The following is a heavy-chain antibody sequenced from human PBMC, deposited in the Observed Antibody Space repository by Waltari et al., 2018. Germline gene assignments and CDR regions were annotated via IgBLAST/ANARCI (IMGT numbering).Heavy chain of an antibody. CDR3: ARSRITILGGFDY. CDR1: VDSFTSYY. Sequence: QVQLQESGPGLVKPSETLSLTCSGSVDSFTSYYWNWIRQTPGKGLEWIGNIYYRGTTNYNPSLRSRLTISVDTSRNELYLKMTSMLAADTAIYYCARSRITILGGFDYWGQGILVAVSS. V-gene: IGHV4-59*01. CDR2: IYYRGTT. D-gene: IGHD3-3*01. J-gene: IGHJ4*02.